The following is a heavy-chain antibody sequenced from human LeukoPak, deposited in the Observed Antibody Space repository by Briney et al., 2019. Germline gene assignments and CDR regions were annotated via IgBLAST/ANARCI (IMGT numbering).Heavy chain of an antibody. Sequence: PGGSLRLSCAASGFTFSSHGMSWVRQAPARGLEWVSGISGSGENTYNADSVKGRFTISRDNSRRTLYLQMNNLRVEDTAVYYCVRDRLNYASGYFDYWGQGTLVTVSS. J-gene: IGHJ4*02. CDR1: GFTFSSHG. V-gene: IGHV3-23*01. CDR2: ISGSGENT. D-gene: IGHD3-10*01. CDR3: VRDRLNYASGYFDY.